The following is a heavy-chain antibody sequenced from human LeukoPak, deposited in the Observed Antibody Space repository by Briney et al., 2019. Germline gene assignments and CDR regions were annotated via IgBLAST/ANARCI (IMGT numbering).Heavy chain of an antibody. D-gene: IGHD3-10*01. J-gene: IGHJ4*02. CDR2: ISGSGGST. Sequence: GGSLRLSCAASGFTFSSYAMSWVRQAPGEGLEWVSAISGSGGSTYYADSVKGRFTISRDNSKNTLYLQMNSLRAEDTAVYYCAKGRDTYYYGSGSLFDYWGQGTLVTVSS. CDR1: GFTFSSYA. V-gene: IGHV3-23*01. CDR3: AKGRDTYYYGSGSLFDY.